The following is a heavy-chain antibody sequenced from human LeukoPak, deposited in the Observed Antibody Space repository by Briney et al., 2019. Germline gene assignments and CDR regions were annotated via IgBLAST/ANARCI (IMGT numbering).Heavy chain of an antibody. V-gene: IGHV3-48*04. J-gene: IGHJ3*02. Sequence: GGSLRLSCAASGFTFSSYSMNWVRQAPGKGLEWVSYISSSSSTIYYADSVKGRFTISRDNAKNSLYLQMNSLRAEDTAVYYYAREGDIGYCSSTSCPDAFDIWGQGTMVTVSS. CDR2: ISSSSSTI. CDR3: AREGDIGYCSSTSCPDAFDI. D-gene: IGHD2-2*01. CDR1: GFTFSSYS.